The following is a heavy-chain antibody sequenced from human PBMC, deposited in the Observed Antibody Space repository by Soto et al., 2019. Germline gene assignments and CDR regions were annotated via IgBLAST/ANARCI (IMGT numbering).Heavy chain of an antibody. V-gene: IGHV1-2*04. CDR2: INPNSGGT. CDR3: ARDGSRGYSYGYYGY. Sequence: ASVKVSCKASGYTFTGYYMHWVRQAPGQGLEWMGWINPNSGGTNYAQKFQGWVTMTRDTSISTAYMELSRLRSDDTAVYYCARDGSRGYSYGYYGYWGKGTLVTVSS. D-gene: IGHD5-18*01. J-gene: IGHJ4*02. CDR1: GYTFTGYY.